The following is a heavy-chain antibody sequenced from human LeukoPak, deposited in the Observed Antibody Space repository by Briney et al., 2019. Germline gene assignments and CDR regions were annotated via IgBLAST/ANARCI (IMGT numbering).Heavy chain of an antibody. CDR1: GFTVSSNY. Sequence: GGSLRLSCAASGFTVSSNYMSWVRQAPGKGLEWVSVIYSGGSTYYADSVKGRLTISRDHSKNTLYLQMNSLRAEDTAVYYCASTVVTPYGAFDIWGQGTMVTVSS. CDR2: IYSGGST. J-gene: IGHJ3*02. D-gene: IGHD4-23*01. CDR3: ASTVVTPYGAFDI. V-gene: IGHV3-53*01.